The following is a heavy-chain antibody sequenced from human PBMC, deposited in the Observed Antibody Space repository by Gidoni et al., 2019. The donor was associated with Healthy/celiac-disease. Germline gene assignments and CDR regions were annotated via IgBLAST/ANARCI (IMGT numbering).Heavy chain of an antibody. D-gene: IGHD1-7*01. CDR1: GFTFSSYA. CDR2: ISYDGSNK. V-gene: IGHV3-30-3*01. CDR3: ARDGTGTTPGY. Sequence: QVQMVESGGGVVQPGRSLRLSCAASGFTFSSYAMHWVRQAPGKGLEWVAVISYDGSNKYYADAVKGRFTISRDNSNNTLYLQMNSLRAEDTAVYYCARDGTGTTPGYWGQGTLVTVSS. J-gene: IGHJ4*02.